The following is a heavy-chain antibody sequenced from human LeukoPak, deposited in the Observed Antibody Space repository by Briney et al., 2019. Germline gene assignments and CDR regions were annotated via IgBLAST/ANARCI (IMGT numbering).Heavy chain of an antibody. CDR1: GFTFSDYY. V-gene: IGHV3-11*06. J-gene: IGHJ4*02. CDR2: ISSSSSYT. D-gene: IGHD6-13*01. Sequence: PGGSLRLSCAASGFTFSDYYMSWIRQAPGKGLEWVLYISSSSSYTNYADSVKGRFAISRDNAKNSLYLQMNSLRAEDTAVYYCAREWIPYSRDDYWGQGTLVTVSS. CDR3: AREWIPYSRDDY.